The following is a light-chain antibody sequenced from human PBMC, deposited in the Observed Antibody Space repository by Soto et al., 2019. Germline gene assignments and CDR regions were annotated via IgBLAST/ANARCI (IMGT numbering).Light chain of an antibody. V-gene: IGKV3-20*01. CDR3: QQYGSSWT. J-gene: IGKJ1*01. CDR2: GAS. Sequence: EIVLTQSPGTLSLSPGERATLSCRASQSVSSSYLAWYQQKPGQAPRLLIYGASSRATGIPDRFSGSGSGTAFTLNISRLEPEEFAVYYCQQYGSSWTFGQGTKVEIK. CDR1: QSVSSSY.